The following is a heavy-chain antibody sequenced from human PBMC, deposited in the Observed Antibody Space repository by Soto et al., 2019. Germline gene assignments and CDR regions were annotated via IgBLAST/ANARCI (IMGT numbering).Heavy chain of an antibody. CDR1: GYTFTSYA. CDR2: INAGNGNT. D-gene: IGHD3-10*01. V-gene: IGHV1-3*01. Sequence: ASVKVSCKASGYTFTSYAMHWVRQAPGQRLEWMGWINAGNGNTKYSQKCQGRVTITRDTSASTAYMELSSLRSEDTAVYYCARDLSFTMVRGVSYYFDYWGQGTLVTVS. CDR3: ARDLSFTMVRGVSYYFDY. J-gene: IGHJ4*02.